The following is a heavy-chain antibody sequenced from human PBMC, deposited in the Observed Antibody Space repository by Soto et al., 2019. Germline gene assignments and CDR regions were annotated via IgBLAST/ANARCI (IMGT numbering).Heavy chain of an antibody. CDR1: GYSFTSYW. Sequence: PGESLKISCKGSGYSFTSYWIGWVRQMPGKGLEWMGIIYPGDSDTRYSPSFQGQVTISADKSISTAYLQWSSLKASDTAMYYCARHRRYFDWSNRHYYMDVWGKGTKVTVSS. CDR3: ARHRRYFDWSNRHYYMDV. D-gene: IGHD3-9*01. J-gene: IGHJ6*03. V-gene: IGHV5-51*01. CDR2: IYPGDSDT.